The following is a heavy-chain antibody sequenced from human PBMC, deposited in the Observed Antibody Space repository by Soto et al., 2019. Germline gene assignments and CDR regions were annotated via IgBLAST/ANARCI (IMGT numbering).Heavy chain of an antibody. V-gene: IGHV1-18*01. Sequence: QVHLVQSVAEVKKPGASVKVSCKASGYTFSNYGITWVRQAPGQGLEWMGWISAYNGATSYAQKFQGRVTMTTDTSTTTAYMELRSLTSDDTALYFCARGVAVIAATPPQENNWFDPWGQGTLVTVSS. D-gene: IGHD2-15*01. CDR2: ISAYNGAT. CDR3: ARGVAVIAATPPQENNWFDP. CDR1: GYTFSNYG. J-gene: IGHJ5*02.